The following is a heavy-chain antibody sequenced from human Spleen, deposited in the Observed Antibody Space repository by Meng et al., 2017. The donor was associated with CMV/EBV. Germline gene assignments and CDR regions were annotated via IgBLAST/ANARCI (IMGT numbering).Heavy chain of an antibody. Sequence: ASVKVSCKASGYTFTDYYIHWVRQAPGQGLEWMGWINPYSGDTNFAQKFLDRVTMTRDSSISTAYMELSSLRSDDTAVYYCARARYCSRSSCYNFDYWGLGTLVTVSS. CDR3: ARARYCSRSSCYNFDY. J-gene: IGHJ4*02. CDR2: INPYSGDT. CDR1: GYTFTDYY. V-gene: IGHV1-2*02. D-gene: IGHD2-2*02.